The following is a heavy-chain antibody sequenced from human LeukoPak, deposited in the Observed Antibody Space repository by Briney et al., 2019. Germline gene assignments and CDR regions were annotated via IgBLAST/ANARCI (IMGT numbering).Heavy chain of an antibody. CDR1: GFTFSSHW. D-gene: IGHD3-9*01. J-gene: IGHJ4*02. CDR3: ATHGYSELRYFDWSTNE. CDR2: MKEDGSEK. V-gene: IGHV3-7*01. Sequence: GGSLTLSCVVSGFTFSSHWMSWVRQAAGKGLDWVANMKEDGSEKYYVDSVKGRFTISRDNAKKSLYLQMDSLRAEDTAVYYCATHGYSELRYFDWSTNEWGQGTLVTVSS.